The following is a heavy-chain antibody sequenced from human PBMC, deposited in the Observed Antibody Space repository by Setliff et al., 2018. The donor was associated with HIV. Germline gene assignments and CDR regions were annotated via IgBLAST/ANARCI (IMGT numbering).Heavy chain of an antibody. CDR2: IFHTGTT. D-gene: IGHD2-2*01. CDR3: ARLMPNWDYFDY. Sequence: SETLSLTCAVSGASISSGNWWSWVRQSPGKGLEWIGEIFHTGTTNYNPSLKSRVTISVDTSKNHFSLNVSSLTAADTALYFCARLMPNWDYFDYWGQGTQVTVSS. J-gene: IGHJ4*02. V-gene: IGHV4-4*02. CDR1: GASISSGNW.